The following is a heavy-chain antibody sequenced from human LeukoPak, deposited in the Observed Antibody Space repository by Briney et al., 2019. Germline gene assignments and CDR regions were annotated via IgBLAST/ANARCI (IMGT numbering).Heavy chain of an antibody. J-gene: IGHJ4*02. D-gene: IGHD6-13*01. CDR1: GGTFSSYA. Sequence: ASVKVSCKASGGTFSSYAISWVRQAPGQGLEWMGWISAYNGNTNYAQKLQGRVTMTTDTSTSTAYMELRSLRSDDTAVYYCARVEQQLVIFDYWGQGTLVTVSS. CDR2: ISAYNGNT. V-gene: IGHV1-18*01. CDR3: ARVEQQLVIFDY.